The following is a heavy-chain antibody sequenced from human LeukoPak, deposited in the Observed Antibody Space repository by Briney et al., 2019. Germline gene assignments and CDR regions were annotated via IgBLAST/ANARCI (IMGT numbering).Heavy chain of an antibody. Sequence: GGSLRLSCAASGFTFSSYEMNWVRQAPGKGLEWVSYVSSGTTRYYTDSVKGRFTISRDNANNSLYLQMNSLRAEDTAVYYCARGDYYYYGMDVWGQGTTVTVS. J-gene: IGHJ6*02. CDR3: ARGDYYYYGMDV. CDR1: GFTFSSYE. V-gene: IGHV3-48*03. CDR2: VSSGTTR. D-gene: IGHD2-21*01.